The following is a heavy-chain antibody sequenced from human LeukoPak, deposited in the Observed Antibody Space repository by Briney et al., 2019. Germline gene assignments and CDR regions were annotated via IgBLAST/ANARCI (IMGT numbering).Heavy chain of an antibody. CDR3: AGTGSSWSYNWFDP. V-gene: IGHV3-7*01. CDR1: GFTFSSYW. J-gene: IGHJ5*02. Sequence: GGSLRLSCAASGFTFSSYWMSWVRQAPGRGLEWVANIKQDGSEKYYVDSVKGRFTISRDNAKNSLYLQMNSLRAEDTAVYYCAGTGSSWSYNWFDPWGQGTLVTVSS. CDR2: IKQDGSEK. D-gene: IGHD6-13*01.